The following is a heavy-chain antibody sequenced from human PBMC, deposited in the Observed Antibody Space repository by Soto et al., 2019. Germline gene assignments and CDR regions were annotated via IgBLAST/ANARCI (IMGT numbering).Heavy chain of an antibody. J-gene: IGHJ5*02. CDR1: GYTFTAYS. CDR3: ARDPPGGGVWSNSNWFAP. V-gene: IGHV1-46*01. D-gene: IGHD3-16*01. Sequence: QVQLLQSGAGVKKPGAPVKVSCRASGYTFTAYSLHWVRQPPGKGLGWMGKINPSGGSTNNPKTSQGRVTMTRDTSTSTVYMELSSLTSADTAVYYCARDPPGGGVWSNSNWFAPWGQGTLVTVSS. CDR2: INPSGGST.